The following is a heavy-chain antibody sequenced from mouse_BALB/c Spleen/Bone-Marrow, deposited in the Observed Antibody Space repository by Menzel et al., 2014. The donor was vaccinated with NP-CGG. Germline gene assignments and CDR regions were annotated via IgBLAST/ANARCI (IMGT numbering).Heavy chain of an antibody. CDR2: ISSGGST. CDR3: AREGDGYDPAWFAY. V-gene: IGHV5-6-5*01. CDR1: GFTFSSYA. Sequence: EVNLVESGGGLVKPGGSLKLPCAASGFTFSSYAMSWVRQTPEKRLEWVASISSGGSTYYPDSVKGRFTISRDNARNILYLQVSSLRSEDTAMYYCAREGDGYDPAWFAYWGQGTLVTVSA. D-gene: IGHD2-2*01. J-gene: IGHJ3*01.